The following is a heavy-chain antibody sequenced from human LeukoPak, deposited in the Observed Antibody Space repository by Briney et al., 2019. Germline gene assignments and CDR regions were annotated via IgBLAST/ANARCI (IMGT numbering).Heavy chain of an antibody. J-gene: IGHJ4*02. CDR2: ISYDGSNK. V-gene: IGHV3-30*18. CDR1: GFTFSSYG. Sequence: GGSLRVSCAASGFTFSSYGMHWVRQAPGKGLEWVAVISYDGSNKYYADSVKGRFTISRDNSKNTLYLQMNSLRAEDTAVYYCAKDITMVRGVIPTDYWGQGTLVTVSS. D-gene: IGHD3-10*01. CDR3: AKDITMVRGVIPTDY.